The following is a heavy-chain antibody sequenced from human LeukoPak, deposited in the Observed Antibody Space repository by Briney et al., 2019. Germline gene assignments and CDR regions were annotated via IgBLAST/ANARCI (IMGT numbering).Heavy chain of an antibody. CDR2: IYYSGST. D-gene: IGHD3-9*01. Sequence: SETLSLTCTVSGGSISSYYWSWFRQPPGKGLEWIGYIYYSGSTNYNPSLKSRVTISVDTSKNQFSLKLSSVTAADTAVYYCGGGGGGDYDILTGYGGYYYYYYMDVWGKGTTVTVSS. CDR1: GGSISSYY. CDR3: GGGGGGDYDILTGYGGYYYYYYMDV. J-gene: IGHJ6*03. V-gene: IGHV4-59*01.